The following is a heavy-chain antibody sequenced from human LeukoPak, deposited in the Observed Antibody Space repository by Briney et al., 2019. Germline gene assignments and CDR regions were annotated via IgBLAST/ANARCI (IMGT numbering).Heavy chain of an antibody. CDR2: ISAYNGNT. D-gene: IGHD2-2*01. CDR3: ARDYGIVVVPAAFYYFDY. CDR1: GYTFTSYG. V-gene: IGHV1-18*01. Sequence: ASVTVSCKASGYTFTSYGISWVRQAPGQGLEWMGWISAYNGNTNYAQKLQGRVTMTTDTSTSTAYMELRSLRSDDTAVYYCARDYGIVVVPAAFYYFDYWGQGTLVTVSS. J-gene: IGHJ4*02.